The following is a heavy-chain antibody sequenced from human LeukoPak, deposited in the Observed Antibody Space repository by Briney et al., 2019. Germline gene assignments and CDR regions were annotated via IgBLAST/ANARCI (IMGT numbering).Heavy chain of an antibody. CDR1: EMSFSAYY. CDR3: ARGFPPGSGSRGSHAFDV. D-gene: IGHD6-19*01. Sequence: SETLSLTCAASEMSFSAYYWNWIRQSPGKGLEWIGEINYGGSTKYTPSLEGRGTILIDTSKNQFSLKLTSVTAADTAVYYCARGFPPGSGSRGSHAFDVWGQGTMVTVSS. J-gene: IGHJ3*01. V-gene: IGHV4-34*01. CDR2: INYGGST.